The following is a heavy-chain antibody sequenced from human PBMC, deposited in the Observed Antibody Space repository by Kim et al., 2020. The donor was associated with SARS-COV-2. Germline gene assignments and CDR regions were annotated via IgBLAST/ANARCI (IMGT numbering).Heavy chain of an antibody. CDR1: GGSFSGYY. V-gene: IGHV4-34*01. CDR3: ARQKTYYYDSRGRTIYFDY. D-gene: IGHD3-22*01. CDR2: INHSGST. Sequence: SETLSLTCAVYGGSFSGYYWSWIRQPPGKGLEWIGEINHSGSTNYNPSLKSRVTISVDTSKNQFSLKLSSVTAADTAVYYCARQKTYYYDSRGRTIYFDYWGQGTLVTVSS. J-gene: IGHJ4*02.